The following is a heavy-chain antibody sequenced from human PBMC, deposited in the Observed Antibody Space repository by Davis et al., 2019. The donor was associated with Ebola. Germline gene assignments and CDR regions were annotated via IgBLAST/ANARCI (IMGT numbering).Heavy chain of an antibody. V-gene: IGHV3-30*18. CDR3: AKDRRPGGSSYFDS. D-gene: IGHD2-15*01. Sequence: GGSLRLSCAASGFTFSSYGMHWVRQAPGKGLEWVAVISYDGSNKYYADSVKGRFTISRDKSKNTLYLQMNSLRAEDTAVYYCAKDRRPGGSSYFDSWGQGTLVTVSS. CDR1: GFTFSSYG. J-gene: IGHJ4*02. CDR2: ISYDGSNK.